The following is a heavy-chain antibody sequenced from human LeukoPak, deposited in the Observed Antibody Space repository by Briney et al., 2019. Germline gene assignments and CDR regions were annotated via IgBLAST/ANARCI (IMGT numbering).Heavy chain of an antibody. D-gene: IGHD6-19*01. Sequence: AGGSLRLSCAASGFTVSSNYMSWVRQAPGKGLEWVSAITGTGGSTYYVASVKGRFTVSRDNSRNTLYLQMSSLRAEDSAMYYCAKVRDTRDWYKDAFDVWGQGTRVTVSS. V-gene: IGHV3-23*01. CDR3: AKVRDTRDWYKDAFDV. CDR2: ITGTGGST. J-gene: IGHJ3*01. CDR1: GFTVSSNY.